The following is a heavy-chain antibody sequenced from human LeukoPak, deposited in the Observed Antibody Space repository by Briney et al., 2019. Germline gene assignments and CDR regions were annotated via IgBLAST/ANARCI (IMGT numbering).Heavy chain of an antibody. D-gene: IGHD3-22*01. J-gene: IGHJ5*02. CDR2: IYPGDSDT. V-gene: IGHV5-51*01. Sequence: GESLKISCKGSGYSFTSYWIGWVRQMPGKGLEWMGIIYPGDSDTRYNPSFQGQVTISADKSISTAYLQWSSLEASDTAMYYCARLYGDSSGYYPNWFDPWGQGTLVTVSS. CDR3: ARLYGDSSGYYPNWFDP. CDR1: GYSFTSYW.